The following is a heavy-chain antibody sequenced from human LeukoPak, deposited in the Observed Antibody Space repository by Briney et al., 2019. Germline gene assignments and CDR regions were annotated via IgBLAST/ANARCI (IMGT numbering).Heavy chain of an antibody. CDR1: GFTFSSYG. D-gene: IGHD1-14*01. V-gene: IGHV3-23*01. Sequence: GGSLRLSCAASGFTFSSYGMSWVRQAPGKGLEWVSAISGSGGSTYYADSVKGRFAISRDNSKNTLYLQMNSLRAEDTAVYYCAKAVGWYINYSPQDAFDIWGQGTMVTVSS. CDR3: AKAVGWYINYSPQDAFDI. J-gene: IGHJ3*02. CDR2: ISGSGGST.